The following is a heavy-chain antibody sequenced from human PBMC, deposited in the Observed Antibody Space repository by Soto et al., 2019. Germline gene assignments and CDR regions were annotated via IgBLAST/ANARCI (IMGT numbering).Heavy chain of an antibody. Sequence: PSETLSLTCTVSGGSISSYYWSWIRQPPGKGLEWIVYIYYSGSTNYNPSLKSRVTISVDTSKNQFSLKLSSVTAADTAVYYCARHKAVAMGYNWFDPWGQGTLVTVSS. V-gene: IGHV4-59*08. CDR2: IYYSGST. J-gene: IGHJ5*02. D-gene: IGHD6-19*01. CDR3: ARHKAVAMGYNWFDP. CDR1: GGSISSYY.